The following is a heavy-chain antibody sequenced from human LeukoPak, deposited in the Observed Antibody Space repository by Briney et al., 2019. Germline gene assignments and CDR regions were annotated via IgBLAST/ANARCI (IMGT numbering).Heavy chain of an antibody. CDR1: GFTFSSYN. V-gene: IGHV3-21*01. CDR2: IYSCSSYI. Sequence: PGGSLRLSCAASGFTFSSYNMNWVRQAPGKGLEWVSCIYSCSSYIYYEDSVRGQFTISRDNAKNSLYLQMNSLRAEDTAVYYCARAHNWKYGSFDCLGQGTLVTVSS. J-gene: IGHJ4*02. D-gene: IGHD1-7*01. CDR3: ARAHNWKYGSFDC.